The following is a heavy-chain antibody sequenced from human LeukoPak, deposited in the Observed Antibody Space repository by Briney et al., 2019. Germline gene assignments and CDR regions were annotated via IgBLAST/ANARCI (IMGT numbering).Heavy chain of an antibody. J-gene: IGHJ5*02. D-gene: IGHD2-2*01. CDR3: ASHVGYCSSTSCSYNWFDP. Sequence: KPSETLSLTCTVSGGPISSSSYYWGWIRQPPGKGLEWIGSIYYSGSTYYNPSLKSRVTISVDTSKNQFSLKLSSVTAADTAVYYCASHVGYCSSTSCSYNWFDPWGQGTLVTVSS. CDR1: GGPISSSSYY. CDR2: IYYSGST. V-gene: IGHV4-39*01.